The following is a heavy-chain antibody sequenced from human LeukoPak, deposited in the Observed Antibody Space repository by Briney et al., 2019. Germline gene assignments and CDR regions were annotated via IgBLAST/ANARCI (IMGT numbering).Heavy chain of an antibody. CDR3: ARSYSNYGMDV. V-gene: IGHV3-64*01. D-gene: IGHD4-11*01. CDR2: ISSNGGST. CDR1: GFTFSSYA. Sequence: GGSLRLSCAASGFTFSSYAMHWVRQAPGKGLECVSAISSNGGSTYYANSVKGRFTISRDNSKNTLYLQMGSLRAEDMAVYYCARSYSNYGMDVWGQGTTVTVSS. J-gene: IGHJ6*02.